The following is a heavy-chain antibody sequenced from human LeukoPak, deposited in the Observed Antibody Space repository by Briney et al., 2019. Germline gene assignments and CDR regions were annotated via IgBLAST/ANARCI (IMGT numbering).Heavy chain of an antibody. Sequence: NPWGSLRLSCAASGFTFSNAWMSWVRQAPGKGLEWVSSISSSSSSYIYYADSLKGRFTISRDNAKNSLYLQMNSLRAEDTAVYYCARAKRGYSYGYYHYFDYWGQGTLVTVSS. CDR1: GFTFSNAW. CDR2: ISSSSSSYI. V-gene: IGHV3-21*04. D-gene: IGHD5-18*01. CDR3: ARAKRGYSYGYYHYFDY. J-gene: IGHJ4*02.